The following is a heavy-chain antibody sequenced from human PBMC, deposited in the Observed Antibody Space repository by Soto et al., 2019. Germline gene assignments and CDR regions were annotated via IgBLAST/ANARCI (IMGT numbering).Heavy chain of an antibody. J-gene: IGHJ3*02. V-gene: IGHV1-18*01. Sequence: QVQLVQSGGEVKKPGASVKVSCKASGYTFNSYGISWVRQAPGQGLEWMGWIRVKNGNTNYAQNFQGRFTMTTDTSTSTAYMELRSLRSDDTAVYYCARGPTVGDILGQGTMVTVSS. CDR3: ARGPTVGDI. CDR1: GYTFNSYG. D-gene: IGHD2-21*02. CDR2: IRVKNGNT.